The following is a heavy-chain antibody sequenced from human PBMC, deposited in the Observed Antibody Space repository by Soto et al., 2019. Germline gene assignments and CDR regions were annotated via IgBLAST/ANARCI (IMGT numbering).Heavy chain of an antibody. V-gene: IGHV1-69*06. J-gene: IGHJ4*02. Sequence: QVQLVQSEAEVKKPGSSVKISCKASGGTFSSNTINWVRQAAGQGLEWMGGIIPLFGTPNYPEKFQGRVTITADKSTNTEYMELSGLRSEDTAVYYCASKAACGGDCYAFDSWGQGTLVTVS. CDR2: IIPLFGTP. CDR1: GGTFSSNT. D-gene: IGHD2-21*02. CDR3: ASKAACGGDCYAFDS.